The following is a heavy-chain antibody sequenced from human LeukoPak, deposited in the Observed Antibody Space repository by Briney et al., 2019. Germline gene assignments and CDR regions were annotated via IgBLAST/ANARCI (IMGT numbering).Heavy chain of an antibody. J-gene: IGHJ4*02. Sequence: GGSLRLSCAASGFIFSSYTMKCVRAAPGERLERVSTISGTGGTTYYADSVKGRFTISRDNSKNTLYLQMNSLRAEDTAVYFCAKELYGDYRVDYWGQGTLVTVSS. CDR1: GFIFSSYT. CDR3: AKELYGDYRVDY. CDR2: ISGTGGTT. V-gene: IGHV3-23*01. D-gene: IGHD4-11*01.